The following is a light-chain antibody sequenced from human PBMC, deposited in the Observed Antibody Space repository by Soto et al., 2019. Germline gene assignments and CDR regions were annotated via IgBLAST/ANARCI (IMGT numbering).Light chain of an antibody. CDR3: QQNNSNTGR. J-gene: IGKJ1*01. CDR2: DAS. Sequence: DIQMTQSPSTLSASVGDRVTITCRASQSISSWLAWYQQKPGKAPKLLIYDASSLESGVPSRFSGSGSGTEFTLPTTTLRPINFATNYCQQNNSNTGRLGKGPKVKSN. V-gene: IGKV1-5*01. CDR1: QSISSW.